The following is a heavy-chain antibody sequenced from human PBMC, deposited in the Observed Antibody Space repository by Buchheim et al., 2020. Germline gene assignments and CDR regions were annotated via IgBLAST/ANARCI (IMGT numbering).Heavy chain of an antibody. CDR3: ARSSQRVGFTHLNNWFDP. D-gene: IGHD3-10*01. V-gene: IGHV4-59*01. J-gene: IGHJ5*02. Sequence: QVQVQESGPGLVKPSETLSLTCTVSGVSIHNYYWNWVRQSPGKGLEWIGRIYYTGDSNSNPSLKNRVTMSVDTSKHQLSLTLISVTAADTAVYYCARSSQRVGFTHLNNWFDPWGQGTL. CDR2: IYYTGDS. CDR1: GVSIHNYY.